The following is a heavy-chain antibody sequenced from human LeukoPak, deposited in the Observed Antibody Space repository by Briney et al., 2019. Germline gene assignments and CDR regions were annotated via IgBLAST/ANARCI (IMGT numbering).Heavy chain of an antibody. CDR2: IRGEGNT. CDR1: GFTLSRYS. Sequence: GGSLSLSCAASGFTLSRYSMYWVRQTARKGLEWVSGIRGEGNTHQADSVQRRSALPRDNSKNTLVLQMHSLRVGDTAIYYCARLVGVSPLDFWGRGTLVTVS. J-gene: IGHJ4*02. D-gene: IGHD3-16*01. V-gene: IGHV3-23*01. CDR3: ARLVGVSPLDF.